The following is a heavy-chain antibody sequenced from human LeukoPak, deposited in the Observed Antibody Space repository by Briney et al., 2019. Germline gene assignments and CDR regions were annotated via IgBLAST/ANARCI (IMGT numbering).Heavy chain of an antibody. CDR2: INSDGRST. CDR3: ARDLLGIQYSYGP. CDR1: RFILSKYG. V-gene: IGHV3-74*01. J-gene: IGHJ4*02. Sequence: GGSLRLSCVASRFILSKYGMSWVRQAPGKGLEWVSRINSDGRSTSYADSVKGRFTISRDNAKNSLYLQMNSLRAEDTAVYYCARDLLGIQYSYGPWGQGTLVTVSS. D-gene: IGHD5-18*01.